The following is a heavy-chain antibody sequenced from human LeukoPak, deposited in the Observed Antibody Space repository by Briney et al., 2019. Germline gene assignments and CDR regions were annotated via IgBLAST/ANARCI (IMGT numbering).Heavy chain of an antibody. Sequence: GGSLRLSCAASGFTFSSYAMSWVRQAPGKGLEWVSAISGSGGSTYYADSVRGRFTISRDNSKNTLYLQMNSLRAEDTAVYYCAKAEMYYYDSSGYPVDYWGQGTLVTVSS. J-gene: IGHJ4*02. CDR3: AKAEMYYYDSSGYPVDY. D-gene: IGHD3-22*01. V-gene: IGHV3-23*01. CDR1: GFTFSSYA. CDR2: ISGSGGST.